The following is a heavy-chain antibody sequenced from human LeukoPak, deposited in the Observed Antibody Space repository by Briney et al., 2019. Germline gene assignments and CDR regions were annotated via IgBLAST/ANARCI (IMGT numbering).Heavy chain of an antibody. CDR2: ISSSSSYI. D-gene: IGHD6-13*01. CDR3: ARGPSPGYSSSWPFDY. CDR1: GFTFSSYA. V-gene: IGHV3-21*01. Sequence: PGGSLRLSCAASGFTFSSYAMSWVRQAPGKGLEWVSSISSSSSYIYYADSVKGRFTISRDNAKNSLYLQMNSLRAEDTAVYYCARGPSPGYSSSWPFDYWGQGTLVTVSS. J-gene: IGHJ4*02.